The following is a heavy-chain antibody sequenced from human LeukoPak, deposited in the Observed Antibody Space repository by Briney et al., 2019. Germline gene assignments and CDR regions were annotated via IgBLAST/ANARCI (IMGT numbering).Heavy chain of an antibody. V-gene: IGHV4-39*01. CDR1: GGSISSSSDY. CDR2: IYYSGST. J-gene: IGHJ4*02. D-gene: IGHD6-19*01. Sequence: SETLSLTCTVSGGSISSSSDYWGWIRQPPGKGLEWIGSIYYSGSTYYNPSLKSRVTISVDTSKNQFSLKLSSVTAADTAVYYCASFSSGYLPASFWGQGTLVTVSS. CDR3: ASFSSGYLPASF.